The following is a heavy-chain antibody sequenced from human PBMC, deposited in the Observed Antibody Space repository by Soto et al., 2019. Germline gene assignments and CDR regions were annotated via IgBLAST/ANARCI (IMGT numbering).Heavy chain of an antibody. CDR3: AGSFTVPAAIAY. D-gene: IGHD2-2*02. CDR1: GYTFTSYA. CDR2: INAGNGNT. J-gene: IGHJ4*02. Sequence: QVQLVQSGAEVKKPGASVKDSCKASGYTFTSYAMHWVRQAPGQRLEWMRWINAGNGNTKYSQKFQGSVTITRDTAASPAYSAKTGVTSDETVVYYRAGSFTVPAAIAYWGQGTLVTVSS. V-gene: IGHV1-3*01.